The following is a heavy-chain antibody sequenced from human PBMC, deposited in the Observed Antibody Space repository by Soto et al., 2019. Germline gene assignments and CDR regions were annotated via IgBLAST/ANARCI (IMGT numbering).Heavy chain of an antibody. J-gene: IGHJ6*03. D-gene: IGHD2-15*01. CDR3: ARHLVYCSGGSCYSSHYYYYMDV. CDR2: IYHSVST. Sequence: QVQLQESGPGLVKPSGTLSLTCAVSSGSISSSNWWSWVRQPPGKGLEWIGEIYHSVSTNYHPSLKSRVTISGDKSKTQFSLTLSSVTAADTAVYYCARHLVYCSGGSCYSSHYYYYMDVWGKGTTVTVSS. CDR1: SGSISSSNW. V-gene: IGHV4-4*02.